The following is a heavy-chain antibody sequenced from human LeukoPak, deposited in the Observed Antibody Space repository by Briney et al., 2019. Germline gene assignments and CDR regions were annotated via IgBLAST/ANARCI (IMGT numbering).Heavy chain of an antibody. D-gene: IGHD5-18*01. J-gene: IGHJ4*02. V-gene: IGHV1-69*13. CDR3: AREGGYSPFPEYHQYYFDY. CDR1: GGTLSSYA. CDR2: IIPIFGTA. Sequence: GASVKVSCKASGGTLSSYAISWVRQAPGQGLEWMGGIIPIFGTANYAQKFQGRVTITADESTSTAYMELSSLRSEDTAVYYCAREGGYSPFPEYHQYYFDYWGQGTLVTVSS.